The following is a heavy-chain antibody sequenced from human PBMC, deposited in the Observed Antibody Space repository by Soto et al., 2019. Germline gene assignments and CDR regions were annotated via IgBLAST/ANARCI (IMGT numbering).Heavy chain of an antibody. D-gene: IGHD1-1*01. V-gene: IGHV1-8*01. CDR1: GYTFTSYD. CDR2: MNPNSGNT. Sequence: QVQLVQSGAEVKKPGASVKVSCKASGYTFTSYDINWVRQATGQGLEWMGWMNPNSGNTGYAQKSPGRATITMNTSISTAYMELSSLRSADTAVYYFARESTRTTSMDVWGQGTTVTVSS. CDR3: ARESTRTTSMDV. J-gene: IGHJ6*02.